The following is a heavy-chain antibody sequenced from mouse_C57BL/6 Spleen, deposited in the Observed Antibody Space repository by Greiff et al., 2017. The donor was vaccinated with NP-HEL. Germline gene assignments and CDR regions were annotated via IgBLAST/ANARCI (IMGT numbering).Heavy chain of an antibody. V-gene: IGHV5-16*01. CDR2: INYDGSST. J-gene: IGHJ3*01. D-gene: IGHD1-1*01. CDR3: AREGDYYGSSYVWFAY. Sequence: DVQLVESEGGLVQPGSSMKLSCTASGFTFSDYYMAWVRQVPEKGLEWVANINYDGSSTYYLDSLKSRFIISRDNAKNILYLQMSSLKSEDTATYYCAREGDYYGSSYVWFAYWGQGTLVTVSA. CDR1: GFTFSDYY.